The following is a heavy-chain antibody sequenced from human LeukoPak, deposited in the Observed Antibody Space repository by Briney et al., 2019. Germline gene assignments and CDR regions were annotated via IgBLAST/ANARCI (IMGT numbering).Heavy chain of an antibody. V-gene: IGHV4-34*01. Sequence: SETLSLTCAVYGGSFSGYYWSWIRQPPGKGLEWIGEINHSGSTNYNPSLKSRVTISVDTSKNQFSLKLSSVTAADTAVYYCARDVWSGSNDAFDIWGQGTMVPVSS. CDR2: INHSGST. CDR3: ARDVWSGSNDAFDI. J-gene: IGHJ3*02. CDR1: GGSFSGYY. D-gene: IGHD3-3*01.